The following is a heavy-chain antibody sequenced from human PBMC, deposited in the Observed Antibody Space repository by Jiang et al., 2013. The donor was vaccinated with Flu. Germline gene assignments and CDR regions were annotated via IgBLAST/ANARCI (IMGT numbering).Heavy chain of an antibody. CDR2: MWYDGSHI. J-gene: IGHJ6*02. V-gene: IGHV3-33*04. CDR3: ARVRSEGALYYYYYAMDV. CDR1: GFIFSYSG. Sequence: GVVQPGRSLRLSCAASGFIFSYSGIHWVRQAPGKGLEWVAVMWYDGSHIYYADSVKGRFTISRDNSKNTMYPQMNSLRAEDTAVYYCARVRSEGALYYYYYAMDVWSQGTTVTVSS.